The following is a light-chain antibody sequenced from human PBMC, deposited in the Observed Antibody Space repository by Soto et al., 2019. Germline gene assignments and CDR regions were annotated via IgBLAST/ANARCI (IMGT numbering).Light chain of an antibody. CDR1: QNITY. CDR2: TAS. CDR3: QQSDSVPLT. Sequence: DIQMTQSPSSLSASVGDRVTITCRASQNITYLHWYQQIPGRAPKFLISTASILQSGVPSRFSGSGSGTEFSLTINTLQREDFATYYCQQSDSVPLTFGGGTKVQIK. J-gene: IGKJ4*01. V-gene: IGKV1-39*01.